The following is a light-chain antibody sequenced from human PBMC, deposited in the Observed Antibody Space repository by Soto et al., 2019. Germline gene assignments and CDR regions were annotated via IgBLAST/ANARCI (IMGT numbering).Light chain of an antibody. CDR1: QSVLYSSNNKNY. CDR2: WAS. Sequence: DIVMTQSPDSLAVSLGERATINCKSSQSVLYSSNNKNYLAWYQQKPGQPPKLLIYWASTRESGVPDRFSGNGSGTDFTLTISSLAAEDVAVYYCQQYYSTPLTFVGGTKVEIK. CDR3: QQYYSTPLT. J-gene: IGKJ4*01. V-gene: IGKV4-1*01.